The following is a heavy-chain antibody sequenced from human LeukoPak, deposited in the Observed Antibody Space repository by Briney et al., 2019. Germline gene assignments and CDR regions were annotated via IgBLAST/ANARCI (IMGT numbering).Heavy chain of an antibody. CDR1: GGSISSYY. Sequence: PSETLSLTCTVSGGSISSYYWSWIRQHPGKGLEWIAYIYYSGSTYYNPSLKSRVTISVDTSKNQFSLKLSSVTAADTAVYYCARFHTSGYYRHFDFWGQGTLVTVSS. CDR3: ARFHTSGYYRHFDF. V-gene: IGHV4-59*06. CDR2: IYYSGST. J-gene: IGHJ4*02. D-gene: IGHD3-22*01.